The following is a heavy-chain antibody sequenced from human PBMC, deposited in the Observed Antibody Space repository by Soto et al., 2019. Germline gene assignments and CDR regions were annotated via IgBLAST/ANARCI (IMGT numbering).Heavy chain of an antibody. CDR2: ISAGGGTT. V-gene: IGHV3-23*01. CDR3: AMDIRSIWTKNWFDP. Sequence: GGALILSCAASGDTFSSNAMSGMRQAPGKGLEWVSAISAGGGTTSYSDSVKGRFTISRDNSKNTLYLQMNTLRAEDTAVYFCAMDIRSIWTKNWFDPWGQGTLVTVSS. D-gene: IGHD6-6*01. CDR1: GDTFSSNA. J-gene: IGHJ5*02.